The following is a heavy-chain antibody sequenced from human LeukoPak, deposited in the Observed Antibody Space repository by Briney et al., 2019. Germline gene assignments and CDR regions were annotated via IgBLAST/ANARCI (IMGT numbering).Heavy chain of an antibody. V-gene: IGHV4-4*07. CDR3: ARDESTVTSTLERFNS. J-gene: IGHJ4*02. D-gene: IGHD4-11*01. Sequence: PSETLSLTCNVSGDSISNYYWSWIRQPAGKGLEWIGRIYTSESTHYNPSLKSRVTMSVDTTKNQISLKVTSVTAADTAVYYCARDESTVTSTLERFNSWGQGTLVTVSS. CDR1: GDSISNYY. CDR2: IYTSEST.